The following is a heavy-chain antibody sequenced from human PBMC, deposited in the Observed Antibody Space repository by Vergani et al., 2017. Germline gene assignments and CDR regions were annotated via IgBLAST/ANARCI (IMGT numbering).Heavy chain of an antibody. CDR1: GYTFTGYY. J-gene: IGHJ4*02. D-gene: IGHD1-26*01. CDR2: INPNSGGT. V-gene: IGHV1-2*02. CDR3: ARWAVGPYEGSSDY. Sequence: QVQLVQSGAEVKKPGASVKVSCKASGYTFTGYYMHWVRQAPGQGLEWMGWINPNSGGTNYAQKFQGRVTITADESTSTAYMELSSLRSEDTAVYYCARWAVGPYEGSSDYWGQGTLVTVSS.